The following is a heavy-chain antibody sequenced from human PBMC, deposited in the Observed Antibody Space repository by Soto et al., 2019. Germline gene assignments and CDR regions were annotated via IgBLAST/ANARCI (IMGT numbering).Heavy chain of an antibody. Sequence: QVQLVQSGAEVKKPGSSVKVSCKASGGTFSSYTISWVRQAPGQGLEWMGRIIPILGIANYAQKFQGRVTITADKSTSTAYMELSSLRSEDTAVYYCARYGGMMGLFHWGQGALVTVSS. D-gene: IGHD3-16*01. CDR1: GGTFSSYT. J-gene: IGHJ4*02. CDR3: ARYGGMMGLFH. V-gene: IGHV1-69*02. CDR2: IIPILGIA.